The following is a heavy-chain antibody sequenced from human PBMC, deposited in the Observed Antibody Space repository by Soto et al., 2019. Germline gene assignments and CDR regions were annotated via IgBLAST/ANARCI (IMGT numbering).Heavy chain of an antibody. D-gene: IGHD6-13*01. CDR2: IFSNDEK. CDR1: GFSLSNARMG. V-gene: IGHV2-26*01. CDR3: ARMSGAGGSWSDWFDP. Sequence: SGPTLVNPTETLTLTCTVSGFSLSNARMGVSWIRQPPGKALEWLAHIFSNDEKSYSTSLKSRLTISKDTSKSQVVLTMTNMDPVDAATYYCARMSGAGGSWSDWFDPWGQGTLVTVSS. J-gene: IGHJ5*02.